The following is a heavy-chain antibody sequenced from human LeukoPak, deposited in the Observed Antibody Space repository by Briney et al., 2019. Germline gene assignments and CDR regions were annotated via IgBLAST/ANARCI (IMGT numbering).Heavy chain of an antibody. CDR3: AKHRSWYTSRSELDP. CDR1: GFTLSSYA. J-gene: IGHJ5*02. Sequence: GGSLRLSCAASGFTLSSYAMTWVRQAPGKGLEWVSAISGSGGSTYYADSVKGRFTISRDNSKNTLYLQMNSLGAEDTAVYYCAKHRSWYTSRSELDPWGQGTLVTVSS. CDR2: ISGSGGST. V-gene: IGHV3-23*01. D-gene: IGHD6-13*01.